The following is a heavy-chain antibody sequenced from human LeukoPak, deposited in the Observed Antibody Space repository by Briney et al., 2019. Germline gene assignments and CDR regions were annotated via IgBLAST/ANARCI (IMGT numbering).Heavy chain of an antibody. CDR3: ARAWGVWYFDL. Sequence: SETLSLTCTVSGGSISSYYWSRIRQPPGKGLEWIGYIYYSGSTNYNPSLKSRVTISVDTSKNQFSLKLSSVTAADTAVYYCARAWGVWYFDLWGRGTLVTVSS. CDR1: GGSISSYY. J-gene: IGHJ2*01. V-gene: IGHV4-59*01. D-gene: IGHD3-10*01. CDR2: IYYSGST.